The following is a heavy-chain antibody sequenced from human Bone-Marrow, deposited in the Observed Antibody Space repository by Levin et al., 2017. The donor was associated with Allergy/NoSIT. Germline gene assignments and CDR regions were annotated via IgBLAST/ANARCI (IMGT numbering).Heavy chain of an antibody. Sequence: PGGSLRLSCAASGFTFSSYWMSWVRQAPGKGLEWVANIKQDGSEKYYVDSVKGRFTISRDNAKNSLYLQMNSLRAEDTAVYYCAGRYFGVVTPYNGFDPWGQGTLVTVSS. V-gene: IGHV3-7*01. D-gene: IGHD3-3*01. J-gene: IGHJ5*02. CDR1: GFTFSSYW. CDR2: IKQDGSEK. CDR3: AGRYFGVVTPYNGFDP.